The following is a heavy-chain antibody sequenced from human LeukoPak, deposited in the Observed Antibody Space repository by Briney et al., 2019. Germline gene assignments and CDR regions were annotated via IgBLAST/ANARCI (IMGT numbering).Heavy chain of an antibody. CDR3: ARGRVSSSWYFDY. D-gene: IGHD6-13*01. CDR2: ISSGSSTM. V-gene: IGHV3-48*02. J-gene: IGHJ4*02. Sequence: GGSLRLSCAASGFTFSSYSMSWVRQAPGKGLEWVSYISSGSSTMYYAGSVKGRFTISRDNAKNSLYLQMNSLRDEDTAVYYCARGRVSSSWYFDYWGQGTLVTVSS. CDR1: GFTFSSYS.